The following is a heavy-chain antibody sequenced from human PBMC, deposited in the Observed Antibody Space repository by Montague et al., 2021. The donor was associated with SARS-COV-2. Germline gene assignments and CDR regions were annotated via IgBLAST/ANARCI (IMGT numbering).Heavy chain of an antibody. CDR1: GFSFSDYS. Sequence: SLRLSCAASGFSFSDYSMTWIRQAPGKGLEWVSYISSGGLSIYYSDSVKGRFTISRDNANKTLFLQMNSLRAEDTAVYYCARRGKAITVPYFDYWGQGTPVAVSS. V-gene: IGHV3-11*01. CDR2: ISSGGLSI. CDR3: ARRGKAITVPYFDY. J-gene: IGHJ4*02. D-gene: IGHD3-3*01.